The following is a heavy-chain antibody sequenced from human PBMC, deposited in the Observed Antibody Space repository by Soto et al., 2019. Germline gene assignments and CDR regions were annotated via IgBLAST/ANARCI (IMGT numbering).Heavy chain of an antibody. V-gene: IGHV3-23*01. J-gene: IGHJ6*02. Sequence: PGRSLRVSCAASELAFRDSVMTWVRRFPGKALEWVSSISGSGGSTFYVDSVKGRFTISRDNSKNTLYLQMSSLKADDTAVYYCAKYGEVAARPTCYCGMDVWGQGTTVTVSS. CDR2: ISGSGGST. D-gene: IGHD6-6*01. CDR3: AKYGEVAARPTCYCGMDV. CDR1: ELAFRDSV.